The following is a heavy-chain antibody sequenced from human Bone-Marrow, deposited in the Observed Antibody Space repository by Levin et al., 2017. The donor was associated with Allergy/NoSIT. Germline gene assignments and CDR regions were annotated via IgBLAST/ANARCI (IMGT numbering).Heavy chain of an antibody. CDR2: ISYDGSNK. CDR3: AKEGVASGWYTHDYGMDV. Sequence: GGSLRLSCAASGFTFSSYGMHWVRQAPGKGLEWVAVISYDGSNKYYADSVKGRFTISRDNSKNTLYLQMNSLRAEDTAVYYCAKEGVASGWYTHDYGMDVWGQGTTVTVSS. D-gene: IGHD6-19*01. V-gene: IGHV3-30*18. J-gene: IGHJ6*02. CDR1: GFTFSSYG.